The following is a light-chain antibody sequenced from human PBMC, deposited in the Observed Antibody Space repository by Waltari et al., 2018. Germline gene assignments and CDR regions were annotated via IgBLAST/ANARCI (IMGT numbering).Light chain of an antibody. CDR1: SSDIGGYNY. CDR2: DVS. Sequence: QSALTQPASVSGSPGQSITISCTGTSSDIGGYNYVSWYQQHPGKAPKLLIYDVSKGPAGVSNRCSVSKSVNTSSLLISGLQTEDEAEYYCSSYSTNSAHVFGTGTKVTFL. V-gene: IGLV2-14*03. CDR3: SSYSTNSAHV. J-gene: IGLJ1*01.